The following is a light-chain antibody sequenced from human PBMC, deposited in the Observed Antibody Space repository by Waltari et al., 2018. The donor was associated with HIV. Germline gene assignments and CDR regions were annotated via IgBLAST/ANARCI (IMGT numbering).Light chain of an antibody. CDR2: EVS. V-gene: IGLV2-14*01. Sequence: QSALPQPPSVSGSPGQSITIPCTGTSSDVVGYNNDTGYQQHPGKAPKLMIYEVSNRPSGVSNRFSGSKSCNTASLTISGLQAEDEADYYCSSYTSSSSVVFGGGTKLSVL. CDR3: SSYTSSSSVV. J-gene: IGLJ2*01. CDR1: SSDVVGYNN.